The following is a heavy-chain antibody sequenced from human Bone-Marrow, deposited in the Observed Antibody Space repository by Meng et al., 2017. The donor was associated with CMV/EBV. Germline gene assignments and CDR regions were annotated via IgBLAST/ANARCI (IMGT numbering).Heavy chain of an antibody. CDR2: INGVGRTT. CDR3: ARDQFYYGSGPLDY. Sequence: GGSLRLSCAASGFVFSSNWIHWVRQAPGKGLVWVAAINGVGRTTLYADSVKGRFTISRDNSKNTLYLQMNSLRAEDTAVYYCARDQFYYGSGPLDYWGQGTLVSVSS. J-gene: IGHJ4*02. CDR1: GFVFSSNW. V-gene: IGHV3-74*03. D-gene: IGHD3-10*01.